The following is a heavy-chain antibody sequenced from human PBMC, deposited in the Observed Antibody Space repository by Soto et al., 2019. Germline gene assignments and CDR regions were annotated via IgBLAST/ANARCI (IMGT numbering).Heavy chain of an antibody. D-gene: IGHD6-19*01. V-gene: IGHV3-30-3*01. CDR2: ISYDGSNK. CDR1: GFTFGSYA. J-gene: IGHJ1*01. Sequence: GGSLRLSCAASGFTFGSYAMHWVRQAPGKGLEWVAVISYDGSNKYYADSVKGRFTISRDNSKNTLCLQMNSLRAEDTAVYYCAKGVPGIAVAGTGYFQHWGQGTLVTVSS. CDR3: AKGVPGIAVAGTGYFQH.